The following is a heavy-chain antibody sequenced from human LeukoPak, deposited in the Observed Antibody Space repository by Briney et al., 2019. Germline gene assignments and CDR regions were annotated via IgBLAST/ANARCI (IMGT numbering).Heavy chain of an antibody. J-gene: IGHJ1*01. V-gene: IGHV1-69*13. CDR2: IIPIFGTG. Sequence: GASVKVSCKASGGTFSSYAITWVRQAPGQGLEWMGGIIPIFGTGNYAQKFQGRVTITADESTSTAYMELSSLRSEDTAVYYCASNYDFWSGYTLGYFQHWGQGTLVTVSS. D-gene: IGHD3-3*01. CDR3: ASNYDFWSGYTLGYFQH. CDR1: GGTFSSYA.